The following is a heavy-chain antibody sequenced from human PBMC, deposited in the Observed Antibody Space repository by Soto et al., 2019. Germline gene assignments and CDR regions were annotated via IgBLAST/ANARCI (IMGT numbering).Heavy chain of an antibody. CDR1: GYTFSSYA. D-gene: IGHD2-15*01. Sequence: QVQLVQSGAEVKKPGASVKVSCKASGYTFSSYAITWVRQAPGQGLEWMGWISAYNDNTNYAQDLQGRVTMTTDTSTGTADRELRTLRSDDTAVYYCARGTGGNWAAFDVWGEGTIVTVSS. CDR3: ARGTGGNWAAFDV. CDR2: ISAYNDNT. V-gene: IGHV1-18*01. J-gene: IGHJ3*01.